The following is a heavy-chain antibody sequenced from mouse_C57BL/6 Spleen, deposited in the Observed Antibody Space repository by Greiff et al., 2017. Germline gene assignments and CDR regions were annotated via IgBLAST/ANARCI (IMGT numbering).Heavy chain of an antibody. CDR2: IDPSDSYT. J-gene: IGHJ3*01. D-gene: IGHD2-4*01. V-gene: IGHV1-50*01. Sequence: QVQLQQPGAELVKPGASVKLSCKASGYTFTSYWMQWVKQRPGQGLEWIGEIDPSDSYTNYNQKFKGKATLTVDTSSSTAYMQLSSLTSEDSAVYYCARGGGFYYDYDGAWFAYWGQGTLVTVSA. CDR1: GYTFTSYW. CDR3: ARGGGFYYDYDGAWFAY.